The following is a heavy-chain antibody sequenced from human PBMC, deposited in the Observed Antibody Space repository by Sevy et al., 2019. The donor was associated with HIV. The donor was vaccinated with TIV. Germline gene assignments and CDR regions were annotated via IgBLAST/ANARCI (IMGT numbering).Heavy chain of an antibody. CDR2: MKEDGREK. CDR3: VREGVGGYSYSLDY. CDR1: GVTFGVYW. D-gene: IGHD5-18*01. V-gene: IGHV3-7*01. J-gene: IGHJ4*02. Sequence: GGSLRLSCAASGVTFGVYWMSWVRQAPGKGLEWVDTMKEDGREKCSVDSVKGRFTISRDNAKNSLYRQMNSLRAGDTVVYYCVREGVGGYSYSLDYWGQGTLVTVSS.